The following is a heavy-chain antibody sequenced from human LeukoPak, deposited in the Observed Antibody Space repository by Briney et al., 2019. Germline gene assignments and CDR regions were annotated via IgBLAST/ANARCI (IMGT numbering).Heavy chain of an antibody. J-gene: IGHJ4*02. CDR3: ARNFNWLGVFDY. V-gene: IGHV3-53*01. D-gene: IGHD6-19*01. Sequence: PGGSLRLSCAASGLTGSSKYMSWVRQAPGKGLEWVSVTYSDGSTYYADSVKGRFTISRDNSKNTLYLQMNSLRAEDTAVYYRARNFNWLGVFDYWGQGTLVTVSS. CDR1: GLTGSSKY. CDR2: TYSDGST.